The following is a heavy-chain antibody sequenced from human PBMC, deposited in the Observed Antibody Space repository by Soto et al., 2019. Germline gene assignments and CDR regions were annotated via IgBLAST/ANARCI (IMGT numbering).Heavy chain of an antibody. D-gene: IGHD2-15*01. J-gene: IGHJ6*02. CDR1: GGSFSGYY. Sequence: SETLSLTCAVSGGSFSGYYWSWIRQPPGKGLEWLGEINHSGSTNYSPSFQGQVTISADKSISTAYLQWSSLEASDTAMFYCARRGIGESGYYYYGMDVWGQGTTVTVSS. CDR3: ARRGIGESGYYYYGMDV. CDR2: INHSGST. V-gene: IGHV4-34*10.